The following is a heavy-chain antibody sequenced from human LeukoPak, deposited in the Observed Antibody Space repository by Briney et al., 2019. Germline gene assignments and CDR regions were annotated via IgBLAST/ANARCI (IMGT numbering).Heavy chain of an antibody. CDR3: ARDIFLWDP. D-gene: IGHD3-9*01. J-gene: IGHJ5*02. CDR2: INQDGTEK. CDR1: GITFSTYW. V-gene: IGHV3-7*01. Sequence: GGSLRLSCAASGITFSTYWMNWVRQAPGKGLGWVANINQDGTEKYYVDSVKGRFTISRDNAKNSLFLQMNSLRAEDTAVYYCARDIFLWDPWGQGTLVTVSS.